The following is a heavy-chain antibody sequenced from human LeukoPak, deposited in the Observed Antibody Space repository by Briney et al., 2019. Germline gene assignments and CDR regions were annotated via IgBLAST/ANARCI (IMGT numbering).Heavy chain of an antibody. V-gene: IGHV4-39*01. CDR2: IYYSGST. J-gene: IGHJ4*02. D-gene: IGHD2-15*01. CDR3: ARLAIVVVVAATSVPDY. CDR1: GGSISGSSYY. Sequence: SETLSLTCTVSGGSISGSSYYWGWIRQPPGKGLEWIGSIYYSGSTYYNPSLKSRVTISVDTSKNQFSLKLSSVTAADTAVYYCARLAIVVVVAATSVPDYWGQGTLVTVSS.